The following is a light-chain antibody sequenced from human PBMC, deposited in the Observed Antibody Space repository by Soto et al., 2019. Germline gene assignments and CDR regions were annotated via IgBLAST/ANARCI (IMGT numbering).Light chain of an antibody. J-gene: IGLJ1*01. CDR3: QSYDSSLSGSAV. CDR1: SSNIGSPFD. Sequence: QSVLTQPPSVSGAPGQRVTISCSGSSSNIGSPFDVHWYQQLPGTAPKLLIFTNTNRPSGVPDRFSGSRSGTSASLVITGLQAEDEADDYCQSYDSSLSGSAVFGTGTKVTVL. V-gene: IGLV1-40*01. CDR2: TNT.